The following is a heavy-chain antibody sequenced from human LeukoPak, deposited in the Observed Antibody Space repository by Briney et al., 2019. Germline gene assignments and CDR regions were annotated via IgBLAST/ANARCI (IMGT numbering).Heavy chain of an antibody. CDR3: ARVSSSWTVFDY. CDR2: IYYSGST. D-gene: IGHD6-13*01. J-gene: IGHJ4*02. CDR1: GYSISSGYY. Sequence: SETLSLTCTVSGYSISSGYYWGWIRQPPGKGLGWIGYIYYSGSTNYNPSLKSRVTISVDTSKNQFSLKLSSVTAADTAVYYCARVSSSWTVFDYWGQGTLVTVSS. V-gene: IGHV4-61*01.